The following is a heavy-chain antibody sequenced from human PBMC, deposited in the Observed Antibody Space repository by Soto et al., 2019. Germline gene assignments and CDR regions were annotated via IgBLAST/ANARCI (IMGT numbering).Heavy chain of an antibody. CDR3: ATGANFYYDTSRY. V-gene: IGHV3-30-3*01. J-gene: IGHJ4*02. CDR2: MSPNGNNQ. Sequence: QVQLVESGGGVVQSGGPRRLSCEAPGFTFSIYALHWFRQAQGKGLEWVAVMSPNGNNQYYADSVKGRFTISRDTSKSTLYLQMTSLRPDDTAVYYCATGANFYYDTSRYWGQGTLVTVSS. D-gene: IGHD3-22*01. CDR1: GFTFSIYA.